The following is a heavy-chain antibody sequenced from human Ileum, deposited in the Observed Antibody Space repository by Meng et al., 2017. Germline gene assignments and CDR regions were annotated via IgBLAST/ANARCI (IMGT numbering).Heavy chain of an antibody. CDR2: TYYRSKWFN. J-gene: IGHJ4*02. V-gene: IGHV6-1*01. D-gene: IGHD1-26*01. Sequence: QVRWHQPGPGPLKPPQTLSLTCAISGDSVSSNSAAWNWIRQSPSRGLEWLGRTYYRSKWFNEYAVSVKSRITINPDTSENQFSLQLNSVTPEDAAVYYCARGGGSYYHFDYWGQGTLVTVSS. CDR3: ARGGGSYYHFDY. CDR1: GDSVSSNSAA.